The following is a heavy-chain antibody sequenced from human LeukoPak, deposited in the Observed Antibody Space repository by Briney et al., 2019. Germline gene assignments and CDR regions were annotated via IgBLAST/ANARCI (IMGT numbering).Heavy chain of an antibody. CDR3: ARTTEGGYTYDYFYYYYMDV. D-gene: IGHD5-18*01. V-gene: IGHV4-59*01. Sequence: SETLSLTCSVSGGSFSGYYWSWIRQPPGKGLEWIGYIYYSGSTNYNPSLKSRVTISVDTSKNQFSLKLSSVTAADTAVYYCARTTEGGYTYDYFYYYYMDVWGKGTTVTISS. CDR1: GGSFSGYY. CDR2: IYYSGST. J-gene: IGHJ6*03.